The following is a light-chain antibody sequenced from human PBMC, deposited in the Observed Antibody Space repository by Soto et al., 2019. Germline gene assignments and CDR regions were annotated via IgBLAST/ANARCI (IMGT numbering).Light chain of an antibody. J-gene: IGKJ1*01. V-gene: IGKV1-39*01. CDR2: AAS. Sequence: DIQMTQSPSSLSASVGDRVTITCRASQGIDSSFAWYQQKPGKAPKLLIYAASSLQSGVPSRFSGSGSGTDFTLTISSLQPEDFATYFCQQSSTTPWTFGQGTKVDIK. CDR1: QGIDSS. CDR3: QQSSTTPWT.